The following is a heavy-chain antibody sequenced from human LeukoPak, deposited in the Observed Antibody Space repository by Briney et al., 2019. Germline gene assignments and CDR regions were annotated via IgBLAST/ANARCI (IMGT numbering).Heavy chain of an antibody. V-gene: IGHV7-4-1*02. J-gene: IGHJ3*02. D-gene: IGHD1-26*01. CDR1: GYTFTTYA. CDR2: INTNTGNP. CDR3: ARGPGIVGAGGAFNI. Sequence: GASVKVSCKASGYTFTTYAINWVRQAPGQGLEWMGWINTNTGNPTYAQGFTGQFVFSLDTSVSTAYLQISSLQAEDTAVYYCARGPGIVGAGGAFNIWGQGTMVTVSS.